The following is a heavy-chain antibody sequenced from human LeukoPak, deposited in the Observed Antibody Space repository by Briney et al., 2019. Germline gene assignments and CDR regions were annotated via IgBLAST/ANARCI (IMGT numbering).Heavy chain of an antibody. Sequence: PGGSLRLSCAASGFTFSSYEMNWVRQAPGKGLEWVAFIRYDGSNKYYADSVKGRFTISRDNSKNTLYLQMNSLRAEDTAVYYCAKDHNVADFVVVPAARYYYYYMDVWGKGTTVTISS. CDR3: AKDHNVADFVVVPAARYYYYYMDV. CDR1: GFTFSSYE. CDR2: IRYDGSNK. D-gene: IGHD2-2*01. J-gene: IGHJ6*03. V-gene: IGHV3-30*02.